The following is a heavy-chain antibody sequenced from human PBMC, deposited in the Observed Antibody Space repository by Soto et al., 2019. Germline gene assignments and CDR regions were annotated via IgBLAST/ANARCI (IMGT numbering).Heavy chain of an antibody. V-gene: IGHV4-59*01. D-gene: IGHD6-6*01. CDR2: IYYRGST. CDR1: GGSISSYY. CDR3: ARTGASVAARRIYFDY. J-gene: IGHJ4*02. Sequence: QVQLQESGPGLVKPSETLSLTCTVSGGSISSYYWSWIRQPPGKGLEWMGYIYYRGSTNNNPSLKSRVTISVDTSKNQFSLKLSSVTAADTAVYYCARTGASVAARRIYFDYWGQGTLVTVSS.